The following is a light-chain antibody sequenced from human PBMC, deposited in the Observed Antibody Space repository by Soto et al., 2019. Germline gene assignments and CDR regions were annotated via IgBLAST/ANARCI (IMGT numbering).Light chain of an antibody. CDR1: QTITDW. CDR3: QHYDTYTWT. J-gene: IGKJ1*01. V-gene: IGKV1-5*03. CDR2: KAS. Sequence: DIQMTQSPSTLSASVGDRVTITCRASQTITDWLAWYQQKPGKAPRLLIYKASTLESGVPSRFSGSGSGTESTLTISSLQPDDFATYYCQHYDTYTWTFGQGTKVEIK.